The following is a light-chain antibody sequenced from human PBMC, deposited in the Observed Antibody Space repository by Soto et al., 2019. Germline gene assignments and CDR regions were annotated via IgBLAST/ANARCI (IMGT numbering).Light chain of an antibody. J-gene: IGLJ1*01. Sequence: QSALTQPASVSGSPGQSITISCTGTSSDVGGFDFVSWYRQHPGKAPKPMIYDVNNRPSGVSNRFSGSKSGNTASLTISGLQAEDEADYYCNSYSGSTNSYVFGTGTKVTVL. CDR3: NSYSGSTNSYV. CDR1: SSDVGGFDF. CDR2: DVN. V-gene: IGLV2-14*01.